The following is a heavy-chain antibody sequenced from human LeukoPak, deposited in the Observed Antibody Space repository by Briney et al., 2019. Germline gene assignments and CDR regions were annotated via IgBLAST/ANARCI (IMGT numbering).Heavy chain of an antibody. CDR1: GFTFSNYA. CDR2: IWYDGTDK. J-gene: IGHJ6*02. V-gene: IGHV3-33*08. D-gene: IGHD3-10*01. Sequence: SGGSLRLSCAASGFTFSNYAMSWVRQAPGKGLEWVTFIWYDGTDKNYADSVKGRFTISRDNSKNTLYLQMNSLRAEDTAVYYCARSGSTYYYGMDVWGQGTTVTVSS. CDR3: ARSGSTYYYGMDV.